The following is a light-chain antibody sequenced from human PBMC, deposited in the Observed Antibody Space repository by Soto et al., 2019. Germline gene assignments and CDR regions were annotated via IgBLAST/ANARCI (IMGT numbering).Light chain of an antibody. CDR2: GTS. CDR1: QSVRSSH. CDR3: QQYSSSPLT. J-gene: IGKJ4*01. V-gene: IGKV3-20*01. Sequence: EVVLTQSPGTLSLSPGEGATLSCRASQSVRSSHLAWYQQKPGQAPRLLIYGTSSRATGIPDRFSGSGSGTDFTLTISRLEPEDFAVYHCQQYSSSPLTFGGGTKVDI.